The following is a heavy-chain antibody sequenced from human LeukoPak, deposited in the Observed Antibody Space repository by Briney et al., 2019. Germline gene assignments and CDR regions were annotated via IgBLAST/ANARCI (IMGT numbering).Heavy chain of an antibody. V-gene: IGHV4-39*01. CDR1: GDSVSNDKYY. CDR2: IYYSGST. CDR3: ARAGGSYYLDY. J-gene: IGHJ4*02. D-gene: IGHD1-26*01. Sequence: PSETLSLTCTVSGDSVSNDKYYWGWIRQPPGKGLEWIGSIYYSGSTYYNPSLNSRVTISVDTSKNQFSLKLSSVTAADTAVYYCARAGGSYYLDYWGQGTLVTVSS.